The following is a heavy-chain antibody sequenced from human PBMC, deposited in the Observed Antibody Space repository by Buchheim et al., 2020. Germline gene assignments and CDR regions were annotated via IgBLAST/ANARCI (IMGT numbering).Heavy chain of an antibody. CDR2: INHSGST. V-gene: IGHV4-34*01. CDR1: GGSFSGYY. D-gene: IGHD4-17*01. J-gene: IGHJ4*02. CDR3: ARAPPTASPQFDY. Sequence: QVQLQQWGAGLLKPSETLSLTCAVYGGSFSGYYWSWIRQPPGKGLEWIGEINHSGSTNYNPSLKSRVTISVDTSKNQFSLKLNSATAADTAVYYCARAPPTASPQFDYWGQGTL.